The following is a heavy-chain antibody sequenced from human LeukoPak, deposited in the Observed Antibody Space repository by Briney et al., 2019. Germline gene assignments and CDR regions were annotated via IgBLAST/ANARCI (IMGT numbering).Heavy chain of an antibody. CDR3: AREVAGDVDTALYYFDY. J-gene: IGHJ4*02. V-gene: IGHV1-18*01. D-gene: IGHD5-18*01. Sequence: ASVKVSCKASGYTFTSYGISWVRQAPGQGLEWMEWISAYSGNTNYAQKLQGRVTMTTDTSTSTAYMELRSLRSDDTAVYYCAREVAGDVDTALYYFDYWGQGTLVTVSS. CDR1: GYTFTSYG. CDR2: ISAYSGNT.